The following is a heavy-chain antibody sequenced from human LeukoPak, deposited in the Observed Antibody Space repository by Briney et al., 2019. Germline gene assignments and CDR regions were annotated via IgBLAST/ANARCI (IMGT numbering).Heavy chain of an antibody. CDR2: IRYDGSDK. Sequence: GGSLRLSCAASGFTFSTYDMHWVRQAPGKGLEWVSFIRYDGSDKLYADSVKGRFTVSRDNAKNSLFLQMSSLRVEDTAVYYCARHPSGTDYGFDYWGQGTLVTVSS. J-gene: IGHJ4*02. CDR3: ARHPSGTDYGFDY. D-gene: IGHD1-26*01. V-gene: IGHV3-30*02. CDR1: GFTFSTYD.